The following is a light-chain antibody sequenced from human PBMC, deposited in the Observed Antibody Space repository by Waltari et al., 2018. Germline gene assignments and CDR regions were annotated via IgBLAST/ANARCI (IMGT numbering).Light chain of an antibody. CDR1: TSNIGSNN. CDR3: SAWDDSVHV. Sequence: QSGLTQSPSVSGTPGQRVTISCSGSTSNIGSNNVNWYQQFPGTAPKLLIYRNSERPSWVPDRFSGSKSGTSASLAISGLQSEDEAEYYCSAWDDSVHVFGTGTRVTVL. CDR2: RNS. J-gene: IGLJ1*01. V-gene: IGLV1-44*01.